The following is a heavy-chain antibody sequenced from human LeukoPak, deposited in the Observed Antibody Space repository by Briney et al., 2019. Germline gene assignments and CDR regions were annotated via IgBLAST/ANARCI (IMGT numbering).Heavy chain of an antibody. V-gene: IGHV3-23*01. Sequence: GGSLRLFCAASGFTFSSYAMSWVRQAPGKGLEWVSALSGSGGSTYYADSVKGRFTISRDNSKNTLFLQMNSLRAEDTAVYYCAKDQEIVVVIKGNWFDPWGQGTLVTVSS. CDR1: GFTFSSYA. CDR2: LSGSGGST. CDR3: AKDQEIVVVIKGNWFDP. J-gene: IGHJ5*02. D-gene: IGHD3-22*01.